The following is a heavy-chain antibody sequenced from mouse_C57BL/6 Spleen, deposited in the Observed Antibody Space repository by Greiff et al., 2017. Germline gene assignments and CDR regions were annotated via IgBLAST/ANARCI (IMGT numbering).Heavy chain of an antibody. J-gene: IGHJ4*01. Sequence: VQVVEPGAELVRPGTSVKVSCKASGYAFTNYLIEWVKQRPGQGLEWIGVINPGSGGTNYNEKFKGKATLTADKSSSTAYMQLSSLTSEDSAVYFCARSYYSNSGAMDYWGQGTSVTVSS. CDR1: GYAFTNYL. D-gene: IGHD2-5*01. V-gene: IGHV1-54*01. CDR2: INPGSGGT. CDR3: ARSYYSNSGAMDY.